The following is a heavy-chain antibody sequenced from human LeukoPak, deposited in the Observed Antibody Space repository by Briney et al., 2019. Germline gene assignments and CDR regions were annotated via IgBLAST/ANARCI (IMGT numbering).Heavy chain of an antibody. D-gene: IGHD2-2*01. V-gene: IGHV3-74*01. CDR1: GFTFSYYW. J-gene: IGHJ4*02. CDR3: ARDYWRSIEY. Sequence: GGSLRLSCAASGFTFSYYWMHWVRQAPGKGLVWVSRINTDGSSTTYADSVKGRFTISRDNAKNTLYLQMSGLRADDTAVYYCARDYWRSIEYWGQGALVTVSS. CDR2: INTDGSST.